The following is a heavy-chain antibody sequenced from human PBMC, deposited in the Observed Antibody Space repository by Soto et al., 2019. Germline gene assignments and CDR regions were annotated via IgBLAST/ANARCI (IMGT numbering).Heavy chain of an antibody. CDR2: IYYIGDT. V-gene: IGHV4-31*03. D-gene: IGHD3-9*01. Sequence: QVQLQESGPGLVKPSQTLSLTCTVSGGSISTAYYYWSWIRQHPGKGLEWIGYIYYIGDTNYNPSLKSRVSMSVDTSKNQFSLRLNSVTAAATAVYYCASLTKDLDSWGPGTLVTVSS. CDR1: GGSISTAYYY. J-gene: IGHJ4*02. CDR3: ASLTKDLDS.